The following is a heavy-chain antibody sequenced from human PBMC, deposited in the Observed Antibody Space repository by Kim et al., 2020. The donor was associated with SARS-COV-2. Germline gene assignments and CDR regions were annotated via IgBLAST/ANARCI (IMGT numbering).Heavy chain of an antibody. CDR2: ISSSSTI. CDR3: ARGGKLRYSSGWYGGY. V-gene: IGHV3-48*02. D-gene: IGHD6-19*01. Sequence: GGSLRLSCAASGFTFSSYSMNWVRQAPGKGLEWVSYISSSSTIYYADSVKGRFTISRDNAKNSLYLQMNSLRDEDTAVYYCARGGKLRYSSGWYGGYWGQGTLVTVSS. J-gene: IGHJ4*02. CDR1: GFTFSSYS.